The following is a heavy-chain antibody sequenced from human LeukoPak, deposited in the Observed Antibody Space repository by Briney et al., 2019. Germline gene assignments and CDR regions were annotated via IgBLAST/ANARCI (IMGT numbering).Heavy chain of an antibody. V-gene: IGHV3-30*02. J-gene: IGHJ4*02. CDR3: AKDIGDVGRRGYFDY. CDR2: IQYEGRYK. CDR1: GFTFSRYG. Sequence: GGSLRLSCAASGFTFSRYGMHWVRQAPGKGLEWVTFIQYEGRYKYYADSVKGRFTISRDNSKNMLYLQMNSLRAEDTAVYYCAKDIGDVGRRGYFDYWGQGTLVTVSS. D-gene: IGHD1-1*01.